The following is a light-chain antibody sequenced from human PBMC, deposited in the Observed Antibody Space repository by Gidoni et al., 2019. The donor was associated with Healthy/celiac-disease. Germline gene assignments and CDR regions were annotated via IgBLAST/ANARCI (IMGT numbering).Light chain of an antibody. CDR1: QDISNY. J-gene: IGKJ4*01. Sequence: DIQLTHSPSSLSASVGDRVTLTCQASQDISNYLNWYQQKPGKAPKHLIYDASNLETGVPSRFSGSGSGTDFTFTISSLQPEDIATYYCQQYDNSLTFGGGTKVEIK. V-gene: IGKV1-33*01. CDR3: QQYDNSLT. CDR2: DAS.